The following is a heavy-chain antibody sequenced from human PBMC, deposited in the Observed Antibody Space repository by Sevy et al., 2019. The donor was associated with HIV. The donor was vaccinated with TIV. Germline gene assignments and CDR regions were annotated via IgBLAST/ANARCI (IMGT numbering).Heavy chain of an antibody. J-gene: IGHJ4*02. CDR2: VYHTGSP. Sequence: SETLSLTCAVSGVSVTSDTYYWSWIRQPPGKGLEWIGYVYHTGSPNYRPSFKSRVTISIDTSKNQFSLRLFSVAAADTAMYYCAREPYFFDKSGYFWDYWGQGILVTVSS. CDR1: GVSVTSDTYY. D-gene: IGHD3-22*01. CDR3: AREPYFFDKSGYFWDY. V-gene: IGHV4-61*01.